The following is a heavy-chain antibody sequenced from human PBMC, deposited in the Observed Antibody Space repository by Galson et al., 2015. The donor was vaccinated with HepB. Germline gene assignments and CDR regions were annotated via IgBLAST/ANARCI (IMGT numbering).Heavy chain of an antibody. J-gene: IGHJ4*02. CDR2: IYWDDDK. CDR3: AHGGGGFDY. CDR1: GFSLPTSGVG. D-gene: IGHD3-16*01. Sequence: PALVKPTQTLTLTCTFSGFSLPTSGVGVGWIRQPPGKALEWLALIYWDDDKRYSPSLRSRLTITKDTSKNQVVLTMTNMDPVDTATYYCAHGGGGFDYWGQGTLVTVSS. V-gene: IGHV2-5*02.